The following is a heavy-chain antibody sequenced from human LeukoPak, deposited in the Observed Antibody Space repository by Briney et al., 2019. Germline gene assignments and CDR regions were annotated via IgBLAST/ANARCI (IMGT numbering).Heavy chain of an antibody. J-gene: IGHJ4*02. D-gene: IGHD3-3*01. Sequence: KASETLSLTCTVSGGSISSYYWSWIRQPPGKGLEWIGYTYYSGSTNYNPSLKSRVTISVDTSKNQFSLKLSSVTAADTAVYYCARWPISDYWGQGTLVTVSS. CDR2: TYYSGST. V-gene: IGHV4-59*08. CDR3: ARWPISDY. CDR1: GGSISSYY.